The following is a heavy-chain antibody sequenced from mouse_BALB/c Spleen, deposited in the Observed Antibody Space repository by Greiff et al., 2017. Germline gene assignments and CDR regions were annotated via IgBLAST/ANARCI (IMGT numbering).Heavy chain of an antibody. D-gene: IGHD1-1*01. Sequence: EVHLVESGGDLVKPGGSLKLSCAASGFTFSSYGMSWVRQTPDKRLEWVATISSGGSYTYYPDSVKGRFTISRDNAKNTLYLQMSSLKSEDTAMYYCARGNYGYAMDYWGQGTSVTVSS. CDR2: ISSGGSYT. CDR1: GFTFSSYG. V-gene: IGHV5-6*01. CDR3: ARGNYGYAMDY. J-gene: IGHJ4*01.